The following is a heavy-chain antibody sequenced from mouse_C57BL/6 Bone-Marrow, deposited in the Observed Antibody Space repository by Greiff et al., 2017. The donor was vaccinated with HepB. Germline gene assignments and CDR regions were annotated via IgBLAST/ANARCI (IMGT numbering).Heavy chain of an antibody. CDR1: GLTFSSYG. CDR2: ISSGGSYT. CDR3: ARRGGYSYYFDY. Sequence: EVKLVESGGDLVKPGGSLKLSCAASGLTFSSYGMSWVRQTPDKRLEWVATISSGGSYTYYPDSVKGRFTISRDNAKNTLYLQMSSLKSEDTAMYYCARRGGYSYYFDYWGQGTTLTVSS. V-gene: IGHV5-6*02. J-gene: IGHJ2*01. D-gene: IGHD2-3*01.